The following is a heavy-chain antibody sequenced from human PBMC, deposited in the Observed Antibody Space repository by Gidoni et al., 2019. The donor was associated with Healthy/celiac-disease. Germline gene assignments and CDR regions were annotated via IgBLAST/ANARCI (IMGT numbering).Heavy chain of an antibody. J-gene: IGHJ6*02. D-gene: IGHD3-10*01. CDR1: GGTFSSYT. V-gene: IGHV1-69*08. Sequence: QVQLVQSGAEGKKPGSSVKVSCKASGGTFSSYTISWVRQAPGQGLEWMGRIIPILGIANYAQKFQGRVTITADKSTSTAYMELSSLRSEDTAVYYCARDRPEWGSYYRMDVWGQGTTVTVSS. CDR2: IIPILGIA. CDR3: ARDRPEWGSYYRMDV.